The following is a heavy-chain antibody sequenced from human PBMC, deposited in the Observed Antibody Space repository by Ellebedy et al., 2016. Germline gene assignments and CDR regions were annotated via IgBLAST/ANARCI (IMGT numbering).Heavy chain of an antibody. Sequence: SETLSLXXTVSGGSISSSSYYWGWIRQPPGKGLEWIGSIYYSGSTYYNPSLKSRVTISVDTSKNQFSLKLNSVTAADTAVYYCARHQGGSSDGFDYWGQGALVTVSS. J-gene: IGHJ4*02. CDR2: IYYSGST. CDR3: ARHQGGSSDGFDY. V-gene: IGHV4-39*01. D-gene: IGHD6-6*01. CDR1: GGSISSSSYY.